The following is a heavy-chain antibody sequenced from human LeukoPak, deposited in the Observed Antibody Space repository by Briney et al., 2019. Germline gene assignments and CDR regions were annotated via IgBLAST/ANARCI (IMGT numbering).Heavy chain of an antibody. Sequence: EASVKVSCKASGYTFTSYYMHWVRQAPGQGLEWMGIINPSGGSTSYAQKFQGRVTMTRDTSTSTVYVELSSLRSEDTAVYYCARDHHKTYYGSGLRGLYFDYWGRGTLVTVSS. D-gene: IGHD3-10*01. CDR2: INPSGGST. CDR3: ARDHHKTYYGSGLRGLYFDY. J-gene: IGHJ4*02. CDR1: GYTFTSYY. V-gene: IGHV1-46*01.